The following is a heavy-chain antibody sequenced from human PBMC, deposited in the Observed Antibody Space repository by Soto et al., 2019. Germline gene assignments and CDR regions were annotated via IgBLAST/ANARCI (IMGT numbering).Heavy chain of an antibody. CDR1: GGSISSGGYS. V-gene: IGHV4-30-2*01. J-gene: IGHJ4*02. CDR2: IYHSGST. Sequence: QLQLQESGSGLVKPSQTLSLTCAVSGGSISSGGYSWSWIRQPPVKGLEWIGYIYHSGSTYYNPSLQSRVTISVDRTKNQFSLKLSSVTAADTAVYSCDREVRGTGFDYWGQGTLVTVSS. D-gene: IGHD2-8*02. CDR3: DREVRGTGFDY.